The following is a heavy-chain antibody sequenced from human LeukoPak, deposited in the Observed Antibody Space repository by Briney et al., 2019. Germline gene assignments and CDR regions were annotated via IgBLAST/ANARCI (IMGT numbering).Heavy chain of an antibody. D-gene: IGHD3/OR15-3a*01. J-gene: IGHJ4*02. Sequence: SETLSLTCTVSGYSISSGYYWGWIRQPPGKGLEWIGSIYYTGNTYYNASLKSQVSISIDTSKNQFSLKLTSVTAADTSVYYCARQTGSGLFILPGGQGTLVTVSS. CDR3: ARQTGSGLFILP. CDR1: GYSISSGYY. V-gene: IGHV4-38-2*02. CDR2: IYYTGNT.